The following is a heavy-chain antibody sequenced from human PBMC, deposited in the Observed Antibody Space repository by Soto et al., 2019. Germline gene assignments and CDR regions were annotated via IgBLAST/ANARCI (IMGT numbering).Heavy chain of an antibody. CDR3: AKDLSPPFSYYYGMDV. V-gene: IGHV3-30*18. CDR1: GFTFSSYG. D-gene: IGHD3-3*02. Sequence: GGSLRLSCAASGFTFSSYGMHWVRQAPGKGLEWVAVISYDGSNKYYADSVKGRFTISRDNSKNTLYLQMNSLRAEDTAVYYCAKDLSPPFSYYYGMDVWGQGTTVTVSS. J-gene: IGHJ6*02. CDR2: ISYDGSNK.